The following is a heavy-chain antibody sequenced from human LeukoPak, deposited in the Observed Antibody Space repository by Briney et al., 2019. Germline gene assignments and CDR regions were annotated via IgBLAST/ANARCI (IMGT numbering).Heavy chain of an antibody. J-gene: IGHJ5*02. V-gene: IGHV3-48*04. CDR2: ISSSSSTI. Sequence: GGSLRLSCAASGFTFSSYSMNWVRQAPGKGLEWVSYISSSSSTIYYADSVKGRFTISRDNAKNSLYLQMNSLRAEDTAVYYCARGLEARIVVVPAAIWFDPWGQGTLVTVSS. CDR1: GFTFSSYS. D-gene: IGHD2-2*01. CDR3: ARGLEARIVVVPAAIWFDP.